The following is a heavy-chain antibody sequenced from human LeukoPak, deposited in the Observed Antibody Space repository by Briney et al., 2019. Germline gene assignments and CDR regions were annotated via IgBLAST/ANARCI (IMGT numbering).Heavy chain of an antibody. CDR3: ARPAPTGVDAFDI. J-gene: IGHJ3*02. CDR1: GYTFTTYY. V-gene: IGHV1-46*01. CDR2: INPGGGST. D-gene: IGHD3-10*01. Sequence: ASVKVSCKASGYTFTTYYMHWVRQAPGQGLEWMGIINPGGGSTSYAQRLKGRVTMTSDTSTSTVYMELSSLRSEDTAVYYYARPAPTGVDAFDIWGQGTLVTVSS.